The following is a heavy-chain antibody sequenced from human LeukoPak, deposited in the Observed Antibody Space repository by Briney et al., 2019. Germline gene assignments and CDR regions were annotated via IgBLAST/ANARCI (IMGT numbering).Heavy chain of an antibody. Sequence: GRSLRLSCAASGFTFDDYAMHWVRQAPGKGLEWVSGISWNSGSIGYADSVKGRFTISRDNAKNSLYLQMNSLRAEDTAVYYCARDIVRAYSSSWDAFDIWGQGTMVTVSS. CDR3: ARDIVRAYSSSWDAFDI. D-gene: IGHD6-13*01. V-gene: IGHV3-9*01. CDR2: ISWNSGSI. J-gene: IGHJ3*02. CDR1: GFTFDDYA.